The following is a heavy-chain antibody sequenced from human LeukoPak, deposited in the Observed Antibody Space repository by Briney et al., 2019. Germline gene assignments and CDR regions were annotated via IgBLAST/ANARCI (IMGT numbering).Heavy chain of an antibody. CDR2: MNTDGSRT. CDR3: ASDVGGSDKD. CDR1: GFIFSRYW. J-gene: IGHJ4*02. Sequence: GGSLRLSCAASGFIFSRYWMHWVRQAPGKGLVWVSRMNTDGSRTDYADSVKGRFTISRDNAKNTLYLQMNSLGAEDTAVSSCASDVGGSDKDWGQGTLVTVSS. V-gene: IGHV3-74*01. D-gene: IGHD2-15*01.